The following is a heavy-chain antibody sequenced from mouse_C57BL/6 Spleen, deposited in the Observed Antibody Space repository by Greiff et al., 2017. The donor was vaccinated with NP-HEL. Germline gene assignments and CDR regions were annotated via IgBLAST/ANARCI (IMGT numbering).Heavy chain of an antibody. CDR2: INPSSGYT. D-gene: IGHD2-4*01. J-gene: IGHJ1*03. V-gene: IGHV1-7*01. CDR3: ARWCMDYEGYFDV. Sequence: VQLQQSGAELAKPGASVKLSCKASGYTFTSYWMHWVKQRPGQGLEWIGYINPSSGYTKYNQKFKDKATLTADKSSSTAYMQLSSLTYEDSAVYYCARWCMDYEGYFDVWGTRTTVTVSS. CDR1: GYTFTSYW.